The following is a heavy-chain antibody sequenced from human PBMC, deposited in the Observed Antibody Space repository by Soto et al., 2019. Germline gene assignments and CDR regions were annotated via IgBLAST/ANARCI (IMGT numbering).Heavy chain of an antibody. J-gene: IGHJ4*02. Sequence: GGSLRLSCAASGFAFSSYGMNWLRQAPGKGQEWISCIGSSSVTIFHADSVKGRFTISRDSAKYSLYLQMSSLRAEVATMYFCARFPSSGLPYFPDYRGLGALVPVSS. CDR2: IGSSSVTI. CDR3: ARFPSSGLPYFPDY. D-gene: IGHD6-19*01. CDR1: GFAFSSYG. V-gene: IGHV3-48*01.